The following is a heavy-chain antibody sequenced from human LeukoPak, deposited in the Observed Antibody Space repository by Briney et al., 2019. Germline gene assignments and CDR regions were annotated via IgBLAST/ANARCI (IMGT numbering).Heavy chain of an antibody. CDR2: IYYSGST. CDR3: ARDRIAAAGTFGY. CDR1: GGSISSGGYY. V-gene: IGHV4-31*03. Sequence: SQTLSLTCTVSGGSISSGGYYWSWIRQHPGKGLEWIGYIYYSGSTYYNPSLKSRVTTSVDTSKNQFPLKLSSVTAADTAVYYCARDRIAAAGTFGYWGQGTLVTVSS. J-gene: IGHJ4*02. D-gene: IGHD6-13*01.